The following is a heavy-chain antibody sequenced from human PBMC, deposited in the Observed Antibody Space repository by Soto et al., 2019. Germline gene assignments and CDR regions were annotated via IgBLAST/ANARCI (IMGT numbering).Heavy chain of an antibody. CDR2: INWNGGST. Sequence: GGSLRLSCAASGFTFDDYGMSWVRQALGKGLEWVSGINWNGGSTGYADSVKGRFTISRDNAKNSLYLQMNSLRAEDTALYHSARDYNWNYLDWFDPWGQGTLVTVSS. V-gene: IGHV3-20*01. J-gene: IGHJ5*02. D-gene: IGHD1-7*01. CDR1: GFTFDDYG. CDR3: ARDYNWNYLDWFDP.